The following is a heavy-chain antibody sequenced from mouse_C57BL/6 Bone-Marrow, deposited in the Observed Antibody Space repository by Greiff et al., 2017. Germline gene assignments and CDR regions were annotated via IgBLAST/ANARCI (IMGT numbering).Heavy chain of an antibody. J-gene: IGHJ4*01. CDR2: IYPRSGNT. D-gene: IGHD2-1*01. CDR1: GYTFTSYG. Sequence: QVQLQQSGAELARPGASVKLSFTASGYTFTSYGISWVKQRTGQGLEWIGEIYPRSGNTYYNEKCMGKATLTADKSSSTAYMELRSMTSEDSAVYFCARSRIYYDAMDYGGQGTSVTVSS. CDR3: ARSRIYYDAMDY. V-gene: IGHV1-81*01.